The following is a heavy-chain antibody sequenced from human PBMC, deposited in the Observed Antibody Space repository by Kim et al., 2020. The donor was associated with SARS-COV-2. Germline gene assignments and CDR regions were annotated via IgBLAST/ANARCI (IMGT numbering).Heavy chain of an antibody. D-gene: IGHD6-19*01. CDR1: GDSVSSNSAA. J-gene: IGHJ3*02. V-gene: IGHV6-1*01. CDR3: ARGGPLYSSGWYGPHGAFDI. Sequence: SQTLSLTCAISGDSVSSNSAAWNWIRQSPSRGLEWLGRTYYRSKWYNDYAVSVKSRITINPDTSKNQFSLQLNSVTPEDTAVYYCARGGPLYSSGWYGPHGAFDIWGQGTMVTVSS. CDR2: TYYRSKWYN.